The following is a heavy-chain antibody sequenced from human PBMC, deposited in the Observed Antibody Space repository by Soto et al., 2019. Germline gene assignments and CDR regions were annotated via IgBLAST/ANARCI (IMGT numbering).Heavy chain of an antibody. J-gene: IGHJ6*02. CDR2: ISYDGSNK. Sequence: VGSLRLSCAASGFTFSSYGMHWVRQAPGKGLEWVAVISYDGSNKYYADSVKGRFTISRDNSKNTLYLQMNSLRAEDTAVYYCAKVGYSSSPPGGMDVWGQGTTVTVSS. CDR1: GFTFSSYG. V-gene: IGHV3-30*18. CDR3: AKVGYSSSPPGGMDV. D-gene: IGHD6-13*01.